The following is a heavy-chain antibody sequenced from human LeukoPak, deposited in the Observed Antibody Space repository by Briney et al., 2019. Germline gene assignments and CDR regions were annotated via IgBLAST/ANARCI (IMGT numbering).Heavy chain of an antibody. Sequence: ASVKVSCKASGYTFTGYCMHWVRQAPGQGLEWMGWINPNSGGTNYAQKFQGRVTMTRDTSISTAYMELSRLRSDDTAVYYCARGNTAMVTILGYWGQGTLVTVSS. CDR2: INPNSGGT. V-gene: IGHV1-2*02. CDR3: ARGNTAMVTILGY. D-gene: IGHD5-18*01. J-gene: IGHJ4*02. CDR1: GYTFTGYC.